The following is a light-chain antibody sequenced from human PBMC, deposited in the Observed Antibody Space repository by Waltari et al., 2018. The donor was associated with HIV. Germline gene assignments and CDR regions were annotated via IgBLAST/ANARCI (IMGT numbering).Light chain of an antibody. CDR1: QNIKNY. V-gene: IGKV1-39*01. Sequence: IQMTQSPSSLSASVGDRVIATCRASQNIKNYLNWYQQNAGRAPKLLLYEASTLQSGVPSRFSGSGSGTDFSLTISSLQPEDLATYYCQQTYTTPLLAFGGGTKVEI. J-gene: IGKJ4*01. CDR2: EAS. CDR3: QQTYTTPLLA.